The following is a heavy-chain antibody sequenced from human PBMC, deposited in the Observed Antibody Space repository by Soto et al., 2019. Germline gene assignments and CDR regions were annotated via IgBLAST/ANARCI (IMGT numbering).Heavy chain of an antibody. D-gene: IGHD1-26*01. V-gene: IGHV3-30*18. CDR3: AKMDADLLPYYYYGMDV. J-gene: IGHJ6*02. CDR1: GFRFSDYG. Sequence: QVQLVESGGGVVQPGRSLRLSCAASGFRFSDYGIHWVRQAPGKGLEWVALISYDGSKKFYTDSVKGRFTISRDNSKNTMDLQSDRLRAEDTAVYYCAKMDADLLPYYYYGMDVWGQGTTVTVSS. CDR2: ISYDGSKK.